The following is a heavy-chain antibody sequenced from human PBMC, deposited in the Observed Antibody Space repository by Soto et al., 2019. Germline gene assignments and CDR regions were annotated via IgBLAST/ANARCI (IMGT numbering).Heavy chain of an antibody. V-gene: IGHV3-23*01. CDR1: GFTFSSYA. J-gene: IGHJ6*02. Sequence: PGGSLRVSCAASGFTFSSYAMSWVRQAPGKGLEWVSAISGSGGSTYYADSVKGRFTISRDNSKNTLYLQMNSLRAEDTAVYYCAKVGEGYGICTRSDGMEVRGQRSTVSVSS. D-gene: IGHD3-16*01. CDR2: ISGSGGST. CDR3: AKVGEGYGICTRSDGMEV.